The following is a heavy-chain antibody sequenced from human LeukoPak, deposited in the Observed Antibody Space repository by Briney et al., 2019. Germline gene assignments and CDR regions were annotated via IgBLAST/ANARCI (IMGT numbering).Heavy chain of an antibody. V-gene: IGHV4-39*01. CDR3: ARQVHGVLKYFDY. CDR1: GGSISSSSYY. Sequence: SETLSLTCTVSGGSISSSSYYWGWIRQPPGKGLEWIGSIYYSGSTYYNPSLKSRVTISVDTSKNQFSLKLSSVTAADTAVYYCARQVHGVLKYFDYWGQGTLVTVSS. J-gene: IGHJ4*02. D-gene: IGHD4-17*01. CDR2: IYYSGST.